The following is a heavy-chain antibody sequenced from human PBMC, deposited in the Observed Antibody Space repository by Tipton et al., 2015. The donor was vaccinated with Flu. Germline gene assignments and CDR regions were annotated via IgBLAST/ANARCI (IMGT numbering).Heavy chain of an antibody. J-gene: IGHJ5*02. CDR2: MYHNGGT. D-gene: IGHD3-3*01. Sequence: TLSLTCTVSGATISSTSYFWGWIRQPPGKGLEWIGTMYHNGGTYFNPSLQSRVSMAVDTSKNQFSLKLMSVTDADSDVYYCTRVGLLTVFGIPIPNHFDPWGKGTLVNVSS. CDR1: GATISSTSYF. CDR3: TRVGLLTVFGIPIPNHFDP. V-gene: IGHV4-39*07.